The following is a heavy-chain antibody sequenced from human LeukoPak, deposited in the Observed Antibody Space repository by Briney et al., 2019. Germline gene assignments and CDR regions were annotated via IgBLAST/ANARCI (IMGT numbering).Heavy chain of an antibody. D-gene: IGHD1-7*01. CDR3: TTDEDWNYARKDV. CDR1: GFTVSGHP. CDR2: TVSEIDGGTT. V-gene: IGHV3-15*04. Sequence: GGSLRLSSAASGFTVSGHPMSWVRQVPGKGLEWVGQTVSEIDGGTTDYAAPVKGRFTISRDDSKSTLYLQMNSLKIEDTAVYYCTTDEDWNYARKDVWGQGATVIVSS. J-gene: IGHJ6*02.